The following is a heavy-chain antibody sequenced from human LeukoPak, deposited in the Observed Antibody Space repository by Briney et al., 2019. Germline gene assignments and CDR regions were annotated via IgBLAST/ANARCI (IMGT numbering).Heavy chain of an antibody. CDR3: AKAGPYSSGWYGLDV. V-gene: IGHV3-7*03. J-gene: IGHJ6*04. Sequence: GGSLRLFCAASGFTFSSYWMSWVRQAPGKGLEWVANIKQDGSEKYYVDSVKGRFTISRDNAKNSLYLQMNSLRAEDTAVYYCAKAGPYSSGWYGLDVWGKGTTVTISS. CDR1: GFTFSSYW. D-gene: IGHD6-19*01. CDR2: IKQDGSEK.